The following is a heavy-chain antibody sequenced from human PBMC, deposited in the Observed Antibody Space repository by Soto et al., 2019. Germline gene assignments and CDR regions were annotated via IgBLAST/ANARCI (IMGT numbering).Heavy chain of an antibody. J-gene: IGHJ5*02. CDR3: VRASSYSTSSRWFHP. CDR1: GFIFDDYA. V-gene: IGHV3-9*01. D-gene: IGHD2-8*01. Sequence: GGSLRLSCAASGFIFDDYALHWVRQVSGKGLEWVSGISWNSGTIVYADSVKGRFTVSRDSANNSLYLQMNSLRPDDTAFYFCVRASSYSTSSRWFHPWGQGTLVTVSS. CDR2: ISWNSGTI.